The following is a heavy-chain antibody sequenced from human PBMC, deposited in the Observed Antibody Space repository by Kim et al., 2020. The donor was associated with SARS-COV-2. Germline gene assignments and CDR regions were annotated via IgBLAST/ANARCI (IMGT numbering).Heavy chain of an antibody. V-gene: IGHV3-30*01. J-gene: IGHJ4*02. D-gene: IGHD6-13*01. Sequence: SVRGRFTISRDNSKNTVYLQMNSLRSEDTAMYFCARVSPPFSTAWYSGFDYWGQGTLVTVSS. CDR3: ARVSPPFSTAWYSGFDY.